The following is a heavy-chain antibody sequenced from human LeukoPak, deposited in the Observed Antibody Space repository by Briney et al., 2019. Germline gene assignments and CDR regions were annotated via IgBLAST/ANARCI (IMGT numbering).Heavy chain of an antibody. CDR3: ARGPDGGTQWLVPYYYYYGMDV. J-gene: IGHJ6*02. D-gene: IGHD6-19*01. CDR2: INPNSGGT. CDR1: GYTFTGYY. Sequence: ASVKVSCKASGYTFTGYYMHWVRQAPGQGLEWMGWINPNSGGTNYAQKFQGRVTMTRNTSISTAYMELSSLRSEDTAVYYCARGPDGGTQWLVPYYYYYGMDVWGQGTTVTVSS. V-gene: IGHV1-2*02.